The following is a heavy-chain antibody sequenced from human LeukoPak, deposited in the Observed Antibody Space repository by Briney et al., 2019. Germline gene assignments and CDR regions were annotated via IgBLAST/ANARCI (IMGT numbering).Heavy chain of an antibody. CDR2: IYHSGST. CDR1: GGSISSSNW. J-gene: IGHJ6*02. D-gene: IGHD1-1*01. Sequence: SETLSLTCAVSGGSISSSNWWSWVRQPPGKGLEWIGEIYHSGSTNYNPSLKSRVTISVDKSKNQLSLKLSSVTAADTAVYYCASTGTGEDYYYYGMDVWGQGTTVTVSS. CDR3: ASTGTGEDYYYYGMDV. V-gene: IGHV4-4*02.